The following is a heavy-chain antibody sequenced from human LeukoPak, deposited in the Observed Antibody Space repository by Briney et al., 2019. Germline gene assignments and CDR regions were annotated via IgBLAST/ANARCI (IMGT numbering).Heavy chain of an antibody. D-gene: IGHD3-16*02. V-gene: IGHV4-31*03. CDR3: ARVLFRYYYDY. CDR1: GGSISSGGYY. CDR2: IYYSGST. J-gene: IGHJ4*02. Sequence: PSQTLSLTCTVSGGSISSGGYYWRWIRQHPGKGLEWIGHIYYSGSTYYNPSLKSRVTISVDTSKNQFSLKLSSVTAADTAVYYCARVLFRYYYDYWGQGTLVTVSS.